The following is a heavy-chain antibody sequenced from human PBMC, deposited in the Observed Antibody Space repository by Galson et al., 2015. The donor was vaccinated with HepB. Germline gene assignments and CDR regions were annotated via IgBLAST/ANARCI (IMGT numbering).Heavy chain of an antibody. CDR3: ARDWRPTPYDFWSGYFDY. CDR1: GYTFTSYG. CDR2: ISAYNGNT. Sequence: SVKVSCKASGYTFTSYGISWVRQAPGQGLEWMGWISAYNGNTNYAQKLQGRVTMTTDTSTSTAYMELRSLRSDDTAVYYCARDWRPTPYDFWSGYFDYWGQGTLVTVSS. J-gene: IGHJ4*02. D-gene: IGHD3-3*01. V-gene: IGHV1-18*04.